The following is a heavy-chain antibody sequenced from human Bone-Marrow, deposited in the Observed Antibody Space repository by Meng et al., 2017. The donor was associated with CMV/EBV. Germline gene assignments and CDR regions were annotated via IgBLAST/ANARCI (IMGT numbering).Heavy chain of an antibody. D-gene: IGHD6-13*01. CDR3: ARGGRLDTRSWYNYYYGLDV. V-gene: IGHV3-74*01. J-gene: IGHJ6*02. CDR2: INSDGSST. Sequence: GESLKISCAAAGFTFSSYWMHWVRQAPGKGLVWVSRINSDGSSTTYADSVKGRFTISRDNAKNTLYLQMNSLRAEDMAVYYCARGGRLDTRSWYNYYYGLDVWGQGTTVTVSS. CDR1: GFTFSSYW.